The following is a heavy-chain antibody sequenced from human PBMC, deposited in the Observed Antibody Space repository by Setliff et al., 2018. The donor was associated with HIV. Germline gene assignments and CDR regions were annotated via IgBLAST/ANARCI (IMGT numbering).Heavy chain of an antibody. D-gene: IGHD3-22*01. V-gene: IGHV4-4*09. CDR3: ARTPEDYDQYFFDR. CDR2: IYTSGST. CDR1: DDSIKTHY. J-gene: IGHJ4*02. Sequence: SETLSLTCDVSDDSIKTHYWNWFRQPPGKGLEWIGYIYTSGSTNYNPSLEGRVTISVDTSKNQFSLKLSSVTAADTAVYYCARTPEDYDQYFFDRWGQGTLVTVSS.